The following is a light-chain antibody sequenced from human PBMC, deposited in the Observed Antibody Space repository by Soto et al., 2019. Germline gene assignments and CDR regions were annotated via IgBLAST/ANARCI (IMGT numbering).Light chain of an antibody. V-gene: IGKV1-12*01. CDR1: QNINNY. CDR3: QQAYSFPIT. Sequence: DIQMTQSPSSLSASVGDRVTITCQASQNINNYLNWYQQKPGKAPKLLIYAASSLQSGVPSRFSGSGSGTDFTLTINSLQPEDFATYYCQQAYSFPITFGQGTRLEIK. CDR2: AAS. J-gene: IGKJ5*01.